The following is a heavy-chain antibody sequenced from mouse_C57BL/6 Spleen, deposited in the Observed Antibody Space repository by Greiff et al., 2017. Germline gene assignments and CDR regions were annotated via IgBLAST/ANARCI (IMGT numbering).Heavy chain of an antibody. V-gene: IGHV5-16*01. CDR1: GFTFSDYY. CDR2: INYDGSST. CDR3: ARAPTVVAFDY. D-gene: IGHD1-1*01. J-gene: IGHJ2*01. Sequence: EVQVVESEGGLVQPGSSMKLSCTASGFTFSDYYMAWVRQVPEKGLEWVANINYDGSSTYYLDSLKSRFIISRDNAKNILYLQMSSLKSEDTATYYCARAPTVVAFDYWGQGTTLTVSS.